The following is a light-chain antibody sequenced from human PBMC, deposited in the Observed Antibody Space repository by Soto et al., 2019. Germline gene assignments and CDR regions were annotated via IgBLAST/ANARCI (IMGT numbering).Light chain of an antibody. CDR3: CSYAGFNTPVV. V-gene: IGLV2-23*01. CDR1: SSDIGSYNF. Sequence: QSALTQLASVSGYPGQSITISCTGTSSDIGSYNFVSWYQQHPGKAPKLMIYEGVKRPSGVSNRFSGYKSGNTASLKISGLQTENEADYYCCSYAGFNTPVVFGGGTKRTLL. CDR2: EGV. J-gene: IGLJ2*01.